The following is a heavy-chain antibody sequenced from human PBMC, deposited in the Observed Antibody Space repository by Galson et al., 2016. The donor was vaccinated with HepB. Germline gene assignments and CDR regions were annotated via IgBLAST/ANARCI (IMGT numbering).Heavy chain of an antibody. Sequence: SVKVSCKASGGTFSNFAISWLRQAPGRGLEWMGGIIPIFGKAMYAQKFRGKVTISADISTSTAYMVLSSLRSEDTAVYYCARSNRWYNQYSWFDPWGQGTLVSVSS. CDR3: ARSNRWYNQYSWFDP. CDR1: GGTFSNFA. V-gene: IGHV1-69*06. CDR2: IIPIFGKA. J-gene: IGHJ5*02. D-gene: IGHD6-13*01.